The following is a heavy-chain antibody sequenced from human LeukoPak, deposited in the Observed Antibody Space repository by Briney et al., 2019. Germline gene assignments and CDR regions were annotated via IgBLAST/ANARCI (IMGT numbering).Heavy chain of an antibody. J-gene: IGHJ4*02. Sequence: SQTLSLTCTVSGGSISSGDYYWSWIRQPPGKGLEWIGYIYYSGSTYYNPSLKSRVTISVDTSKNQFSLKLSSVTAADTAVYYCASSIFGVVNFDYWGQGTLVTVSS. CDR1: GGSISSGDYY. D-gene: IGHD3-3*01. CDR2: IYYSGST. CDR3: ASSIFGVVNFDY. V-gene: IGHV4-30-4*08.